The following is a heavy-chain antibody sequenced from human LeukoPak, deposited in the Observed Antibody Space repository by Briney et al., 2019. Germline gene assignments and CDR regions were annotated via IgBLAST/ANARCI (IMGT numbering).Heavy chain of an antibody. J-gene: IGHJ4*02. CDR3: AKEFYYGSGSYYPTFDY. CDR2: ISGSGGST. Sequence: GGSLRLSCAASGFTFSSYAMSWVRQAPGKGLEGVSAISGSGGSTYYADSVKGRFTISRDNSKNTLYLQMNSLRAEDTAVYYCAKEFYYGSGSYYPTFDYWGQGTLVTVSS. CDR1: GFTFSSYA. D-gene: IGHD3-10*01. V-gene: IGHV3-23*01.